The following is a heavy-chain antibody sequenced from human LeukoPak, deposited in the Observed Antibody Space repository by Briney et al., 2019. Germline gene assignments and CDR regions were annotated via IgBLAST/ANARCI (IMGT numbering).Heavy chain of an antibody. CDR1: GFTFSSYN. V-gene: IGHV3-21*01. CDR2: ISSNSYI. CDR3: ARGSPYYYDSSGYYQAYDY. D-gene: IGHD3-22*01. Sequence: GGSLRLSCAASGFTFSSYNMNWVRQAPGKGLEWVSSISSNSYIYYADSVKGRFTISRDNAKNSLYLQMNSLRAEDTAVYYCARGSPYYYDSSGYYQAYDYWGQGTLVTDSS. J-gene: IGHJ4*02.